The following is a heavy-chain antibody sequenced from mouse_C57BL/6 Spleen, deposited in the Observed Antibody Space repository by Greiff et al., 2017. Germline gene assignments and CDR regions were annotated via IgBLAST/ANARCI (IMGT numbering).Heavy chain of an antibody. Sequence: EVTLQESGAELVRPGASVKLYCTASGFNIKDDYMHWVKPRPEQGLEWIGWLDHENGDTAYASKFQGMAPITADTSSTTAYLQISSLTSEDTAVYYCTTDSNYYFDYWGQGTTLTVSS. J-gene: IGHJ2*01. CDR2: LDHENGDT. V-gene: IGHV14-4*01. CDR1: GFNIKDDY. CDR3: TTDSNYYFDY. D-gene: IGHD2-5*01.